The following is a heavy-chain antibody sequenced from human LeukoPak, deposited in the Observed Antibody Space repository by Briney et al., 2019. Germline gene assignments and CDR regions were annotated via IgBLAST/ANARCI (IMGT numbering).Heavy chain of an antibody. V-gene: IGHV3-30*02. J-gene: IGHJ4*02. Sequence: GGSLRLSCAASGFTFSSYGMHWVRQAPGKGLEWVTFIRYDGSNKYYADSVKGRFTISRDNSKNTLYLQMNSLRADETAVYYCAKEQNYYDSSGYYIWGQGTLVTVSS. CDR2: IRYDGSNK. D-gene: IGHD3-22*01. CDR3: AKEQNYYDSSGYYI. CDR1: GFTFSSYG.